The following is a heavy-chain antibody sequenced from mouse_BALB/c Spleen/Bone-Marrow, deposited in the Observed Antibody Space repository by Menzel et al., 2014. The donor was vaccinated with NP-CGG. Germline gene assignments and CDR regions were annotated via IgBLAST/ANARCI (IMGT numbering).Heavy chain of an antibody. CDR3: ARHAYYDQTEVSFVY. Sequence: EVHLVESGGGLVKSGGSLELSCAASGFTFSNYGMSWVRQTPEKRLEWVATISGGGSYTFYSDSMKGRFTISRDNAKNNLYLQLSSLRSEDTALYYCARHAYYDQTEVSFVYWGQGTLVTVSA. V-gene: IGHV5-9-2*01. CDR1: GFTFSNYG. D-gene: IGHD2-4*01. J-gene: IGHJ3*01. CDR2: ISGGGSYT.